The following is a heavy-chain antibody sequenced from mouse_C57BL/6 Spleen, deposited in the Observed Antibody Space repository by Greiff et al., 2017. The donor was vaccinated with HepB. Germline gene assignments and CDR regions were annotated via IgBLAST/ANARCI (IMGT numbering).Heavy chain of an antibody. CDR2: IDPSDSYT. J-gene: IGHJ3*01. CDR3: AVTNWDEGVFAY. V-gene: IGHV1-69*01. D-gene: IGHD4-1*01. Sequence: QVQLQQPGAELVMPGASVKLSCKASGYTFTSYWMHWVKQRPGQGLEWIGEIDPSDSYTNYNQKFKGKSTLTVDKSSSTAYMQLSSLTSEDSAVYYCAVTNWDEGVFAYWGQGTLVTVSA. CDR1: GYTFTSYW.